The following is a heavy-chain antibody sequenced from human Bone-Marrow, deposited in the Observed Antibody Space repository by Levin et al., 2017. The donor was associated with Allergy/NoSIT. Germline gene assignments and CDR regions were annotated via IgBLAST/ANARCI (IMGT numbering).Heavy chain of an antibody. D-gene: IGHD4-17*01. V-gene: IGHV3-23*01. CDR2: INGSGDAT. CDR1: GFTFNKYA. CDR3: RGDGETVGDY. Sequence: GGSLRLSCTASGFTFNKYAMSWVRQAPGKGLEWVSSINGSGDATFYADSVKGRFTVTRDNSKNIWYLQMNSLRDEDTAVYWVRGDGETVGDYLGQGSLVTVSS. J-gene: IGHJ4*02.